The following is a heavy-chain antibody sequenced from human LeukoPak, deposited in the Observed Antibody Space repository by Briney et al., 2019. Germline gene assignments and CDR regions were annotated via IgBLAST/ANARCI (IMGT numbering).Heavy chain of an antibody. CDR3: ARDPGANYFDY. J-gene: IGHJ4*02. D-gene: IGHD7-27*01. V-gene: IGHV1-2*02. CDR1: GYTFTGHF. Sequence: ASVKVSCKASGYTFTGHFMHWVRQAPGQGLEWMGWINPNNGGTNYAQKFQGRVTMAGDPSISTAYMELSRLRSDDTAMFYCARDPGANYFDYWGQGTLVTVSS. CDR2: INPNNGGT.